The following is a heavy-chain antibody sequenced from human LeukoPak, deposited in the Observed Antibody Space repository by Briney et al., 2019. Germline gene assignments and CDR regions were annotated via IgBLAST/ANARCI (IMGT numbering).Heavy chain of an antibody. J-gene: IGHJ5*02. CDR2: ISYDGSNK. D-gene: IGHD1-14*01. V-gene: IGHV3-30-3*01. Sequence: GGSLRLSCAASGFTFSSYAMHWVRQAPGKGLEWVAVISYDGSNKYYADYVKGRFTISRDNSKNTLYLQMNNLRAEDTAVYYCARDSPESWFDPWGQGTLVTVSS. CDR3: ARDSPESWFDP. CDR1: GFTFSSYA.